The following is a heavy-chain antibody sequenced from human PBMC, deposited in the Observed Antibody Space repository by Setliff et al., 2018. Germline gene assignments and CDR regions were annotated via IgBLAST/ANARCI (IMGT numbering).Heavy chain of an antibody. D-gene: IGHD2-2*01. CDR3: ARAIVVVPPNALKVYFDH. Sequence: PSETLSLTCTVSGDSISNYYWIRQTAGKGLEWIGSIYAGEATYYNPSLESRVAISVDSSKKRFSLKVSSVTAADTAVYYCARAIVVVPPNALKVYFDHWGPGVQVTVSS. V-gene: IGHV4-4*07. J-gene: IGHJ4*02. CDR1: GDSISNYY. CDR2: IYAGEAT.